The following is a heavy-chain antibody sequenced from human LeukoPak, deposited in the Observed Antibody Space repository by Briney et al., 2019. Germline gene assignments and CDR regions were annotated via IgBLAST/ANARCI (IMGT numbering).Heavy chain of an antibody. V-gene: IGHV3-21*01. J-gene: IGHJ6*03. D-gene: IGHD6-6*01. CDR1: GFTFSSYS. Sequence: NPGGSLRLSCAASGFTFSSYSMNWVRQAPGKGLEWVSSISSSSSYIYYADSVKGRFTISRDNAKNSLYLQMNSLRAEDTAVYYCARDAGVAALHFYYYMDVWGKGTTVTVSS. CDR2: ISSSSSYI. CDR3: ARDAGVAALHFYYYMDV.